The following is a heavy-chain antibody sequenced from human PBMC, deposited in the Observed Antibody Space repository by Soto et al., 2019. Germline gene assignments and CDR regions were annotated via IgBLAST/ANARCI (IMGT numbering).Heavy chain of an antibody. CDR2: IYYSGST. Sequence: QVQLQESGPGLVKPAQTLALTCTVSVGSISSGGYYWSWIRQHPGKGLEWIGYIYYSGSTYYIPSLQSRVTIAVGTSKNQFSLKLSSVTAADTAVYYCAILIRRYSSGWFFDLWGRGTLVTV. CDR1: VGSISSGGYY. V-gene: IGHV4-31*03. J-gene: IGHJ2*01. CDR3: AILIRRYSSGWFFDL. D-gene: IGHD6-19*01.